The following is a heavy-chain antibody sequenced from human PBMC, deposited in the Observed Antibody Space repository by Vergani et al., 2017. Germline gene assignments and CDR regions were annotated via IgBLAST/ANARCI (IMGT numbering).Heavy chain of an antibody. V-gene: IGHV3-30*02. D-gene: IGHD3-16*01. CDR3: AKHFRGWGIDY. CDR2: IQFDGSNQ. J-gene: IGHJ4*02. Sequence: QVQLVESGGGVVQRGGSLRLSCATSGFTLSNYDMQWIRQGPGKGLEFVAFIQFDGSNQYYADSVKGRLTLSRDFSKNTLYLQMSSLRTDDTATYYCAKHFRGWGIDYWGQGTQVIVSS. CDR1: GFTLSNYD.